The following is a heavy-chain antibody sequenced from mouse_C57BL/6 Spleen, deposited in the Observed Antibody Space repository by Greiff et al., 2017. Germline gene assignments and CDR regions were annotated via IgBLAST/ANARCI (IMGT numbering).Heavy chain of an antibody. Sequence: DVMLVESGGGLVKPGGSLKLSCAASGFTFSSYAMPWVRQTPEKRLEWVATISDGGSYTYYPDNVKGRFTISRDNTKNNLYLQISRLKSEDTAMYYCARDRGGTRRGYFEYWGQGTTLTVSS. J-gene: IGHJ2*01. D-gene: IGHD4-1*01. CDR3: ARDRGGTRRGYFEY. CDR2: ISDGGSYT. CDR1: GFTFSSYA. V-gene: IGHV5-4*01.